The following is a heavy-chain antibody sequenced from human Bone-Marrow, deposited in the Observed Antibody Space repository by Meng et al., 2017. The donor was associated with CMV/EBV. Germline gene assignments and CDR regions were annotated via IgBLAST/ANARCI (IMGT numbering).Heavy chain of an antibody. CDR1: GGSFSGYY. Sequence: SETLSLTCSVYGGSFSGYYWSWIRQPPGKGLEWIGEINHSGSTNYNPSLKSRVTISVDTSKNQFSLKLSSVTAADTAVYYCARGWYYYGMDVWGQGTTVTVSS. V-gene: IGHV4-34*01. CDR3: ARGWYYYGMDV. J-gene: IGHJ6*02. CDR2: INHSGST.